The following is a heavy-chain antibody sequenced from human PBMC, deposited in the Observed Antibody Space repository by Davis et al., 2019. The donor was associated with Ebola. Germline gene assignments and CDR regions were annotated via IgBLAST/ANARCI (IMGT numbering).Heavy chain of an antibody. CDR3: TTDWRITIFGVGGGFDP. CDR2: VNRDGNEK. CDR1: GFTFSSYG. J-gene: IGHJ5*02. Sequence: GESLKISCAASGFTFSSYGMHWARQAPGKGLEWVANVNRDGNEKHYVGSVRGRFTISRDNAKNTLYLQMNSLKTEDTAVYYCTTDWRITIFGVGGGFDPWGQGTLVTVSS. D-gene: IGHD3-3*01. V-gene: IGHV3-7*03.